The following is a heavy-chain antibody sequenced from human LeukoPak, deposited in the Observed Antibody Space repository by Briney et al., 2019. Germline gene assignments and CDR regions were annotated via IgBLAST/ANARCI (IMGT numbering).Heavy chain of an antibody. CDR3: ARDGVPAAGSFNFDY. D-gene: IGHD6-13*01. CDR2: INSGGSST. V-gene: IGHV3-74*01. CDR1: GFTFSNYW. J-gene: IGHJ4*02. Sequence: GGSLRLSCAASGFTFSNYWMHWVRQIPGKGLVWVSRINSGGSSTSYADSVKGRFAISRDNSKNTLDLQMNSLRAEDAAIYYCARDGVPAAGSFNFDYWGQGILATVSS.